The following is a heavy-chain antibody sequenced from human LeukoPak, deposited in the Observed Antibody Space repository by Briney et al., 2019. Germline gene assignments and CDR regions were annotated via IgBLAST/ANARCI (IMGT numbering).Heavy chain of an antibody. CDR2: IYYSGST. CDR1: GGSISSGGYY. J-gene: IGHJ5*02. V-gene: IGHV4-31*03. D-gene: IGHD4-17*01. Sequence: PSETLSLTCTVSGGSISSGGYYWSWIRQHPGKGLEWIGYIYYSGSTYYNPSLKSRVAISVDTSKNQFSLKLSSVTAADTAVYYCARAGDSNWFDPWGQGTLVTVSS. CDR3: ARAGDSNWFDP.